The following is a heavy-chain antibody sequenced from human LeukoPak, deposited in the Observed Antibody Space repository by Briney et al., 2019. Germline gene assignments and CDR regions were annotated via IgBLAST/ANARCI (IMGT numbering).Heavy chain of an antibody. CDR1: GGTFSSYA. D-gene: IGHD4-17*01. CDR3: ARGDYGRTLDY. Sequence: ASVTVSCKASGGTFSSYAISWVRQAPGQGLEWMGGIIPIFGTANYAQKFQGRVTITADESTSTAYMELSSLRSEDTAVYYCARGDYGRTLDYWGQGTLVTVSS. CDR2: IIPIFGTA. J-gene: IGHJ4*02. V-gene: IGHV1-69*13.